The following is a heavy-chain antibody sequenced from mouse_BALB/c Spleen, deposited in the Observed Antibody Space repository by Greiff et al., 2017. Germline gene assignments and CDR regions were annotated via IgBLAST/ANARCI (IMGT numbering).Heavy chain of an antibody. CDR3: ARSGTTREVWAY. V-gene: IGHV1-7*01. CDR2: INPSTGYT. D-gene: IGHD1-1*01. CDR1: GYTFTSYW. Sequence: VKLMESGAELAKPGASVKMSCKASGYTFTSYWMHWVKQRPGQGLEWIGYINPSTGYTEYNQKFKDKATLTADKSSSTAYMQLSSLTSEDSAVYYCARSGTTREVWAYWGQGTLVTVSA. J-gene: IGHJ3*01.